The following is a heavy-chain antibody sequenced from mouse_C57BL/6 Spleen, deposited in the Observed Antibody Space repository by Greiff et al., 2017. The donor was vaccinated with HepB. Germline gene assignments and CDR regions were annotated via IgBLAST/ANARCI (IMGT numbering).Heavy chain of an antibody. J-gene: IGHJ3*01. CDR1: GFTFSSYA. D-gene: IGHD2-5*01. CDR3: AREGYRSKGGFAY. V-gene: IGHV5-4*01. Sequence: EVKLMESGGGLVKPGGSLKLSCAASGFTFSSYAMSWVRQTPEKRLEWVATISDGGSYTYYPDNVKGRFTISRDNAKNNLYLQMSHLKSEDTAMYYCAREGYRSKGGFAYWGQGTLVTVSA. CDR2: ISDGGSYT.